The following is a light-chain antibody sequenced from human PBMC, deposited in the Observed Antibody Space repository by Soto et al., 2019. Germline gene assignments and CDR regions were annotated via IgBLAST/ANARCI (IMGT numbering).Light chain of an antibody. J-gene: IGLJ2*01. CDR2: EVR. CDR3: SSYTTSGTRV. V-gene: IGLV2-14*01. Sequence: QSALTQPASVSGSPGQSITISCTGTSSDVGGYNYVSWYQQHPGKAPKLIIYEVRNRPSGVSNRFSGSKSGNTASLTISGLQAEDEVDYYCSSYTTSGTRVFGGGTKLTVL. CDR1: SSDVGGYNY.